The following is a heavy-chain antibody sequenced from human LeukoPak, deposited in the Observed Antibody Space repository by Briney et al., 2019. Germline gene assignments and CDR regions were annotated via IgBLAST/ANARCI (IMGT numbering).Heavy chain of an antibody. D-gene: IGHD1-26*01. CDR2: IWYDGSNK. V-gene: IGHV3-33*08. CDR1: GFTFSSYA. Sequence: PGRSLRLSCAASGFTFSSYAMHWVRQAPGKGLEWVAVIWYDGSNKYYADSVKGRFTISRDNSKNTLYLQMNSLRAEDTAVYYCARDSAGMDVWGQGTTVTVSS. CDR3: ARDSAGMDV. J-gene: IGHJ6*02.